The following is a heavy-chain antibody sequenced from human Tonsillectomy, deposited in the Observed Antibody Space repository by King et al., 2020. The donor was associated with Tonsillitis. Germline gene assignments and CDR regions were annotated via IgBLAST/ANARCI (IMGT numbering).Heavy chain of an antibody. CDR3: ARGPQHWGTYRYDSSYHGMDA. J-gene: IGHJ6*02. D-gene: IGHD3-16*02. V-gene: IGHV1-46*01. CDR2: INPSGGST. Sequence: GQLVQSGAEVKKPGASVKVSCKASGYTFTSNYMHWVRQAPGQGLEWMGIINPSGGSTTYARKFQGRVTMTRDTSTSTVCMELSSLRSEDTAVYYCARGPQHWGTYRYDSSYHGMDAWGQGTTVTVSS. CDR1: GYTFTSNY.